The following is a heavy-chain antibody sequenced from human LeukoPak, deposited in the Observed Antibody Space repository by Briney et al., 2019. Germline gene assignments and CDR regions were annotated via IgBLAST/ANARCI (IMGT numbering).Heavy chain of an antibody. V-gene: IGHV1-69*13. CDR3: ARVVVVVAATLKYGNGMDV. CDR1: GGTFSSYA. J-gene: IGHJ6*02. CDR2: IIPIFGTA. Sequence: SVKVSCKASGGTFSSYAISWVRQAPGQGLEWMGGIIPIFGTANYAQKFQGRVTITADESTSTAYMELSSLRSEDTAVYYCARVVVVVAATLKYGNGMDVWGQGTTVTVSS. D-gene: IGHD2-15*01.